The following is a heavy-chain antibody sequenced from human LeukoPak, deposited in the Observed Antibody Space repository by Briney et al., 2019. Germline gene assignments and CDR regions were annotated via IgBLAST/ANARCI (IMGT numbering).Heavy chain of an antibody. J-gene: IGHJ4*02. CDR3: AKGDNDILTGYYNSFDY. CDR1: GFTFSSYG. CDR2: IWYDGNNK. Sequence: GRSLRLSCAASGFTFSSYGMHWVRQAPGKGLEWVALIWYDGNNKYYADSVKGRFTISRDNSKNTLYLQMNSLRAEDTAVYYCAKGDNDILTGYYNSFDYWGQGTLVTVSS. V-gene: IGHV3-33*06. D-gene: IGHD3-9*01.